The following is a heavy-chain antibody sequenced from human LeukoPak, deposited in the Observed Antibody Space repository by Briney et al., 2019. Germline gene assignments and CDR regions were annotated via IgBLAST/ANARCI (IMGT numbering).Heavy chain of an antibody. CDR2: INHSGST. CDR1: GGSISTSNYY. V-gene: IGHV4-39*07. Sequence: SETLSLTCTVSGGSISTSNYYWGWIRQPPGKGLEWIGEINHSGSTNYNPSLKSRVTISVDTSKNQFSLKLSSVTAADTAVYYCAWLPSYWGQGTQVTVSS. D-gene: IGHD5-12*01. J-gene: IGHJ4*02. CDR3: AWLPSY.